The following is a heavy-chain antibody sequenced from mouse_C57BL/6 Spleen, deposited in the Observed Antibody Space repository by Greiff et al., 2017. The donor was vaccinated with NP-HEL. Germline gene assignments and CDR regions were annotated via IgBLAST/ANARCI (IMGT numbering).Heavy chain of an antibody. D-gene: IGHD1-1*01. J-gene: IGHJ4*01. CDR3: ARRDYGKGWAMDY. V-gene: IGHV1-69*01. Sequence: VKLQQPGAELVMPGASVKLSCKASGYTFTSYWMHWVKQRPGQCLEWIGEIDPSDSYTNYNQKFKGKSTLTVDKSSSTAYMQLSSLTSEDSAVYYCARRDYGKGWAMDYWGQGTSVTVSS. CDR1: GYTFTSYW. CDR2: IDPSDSYT.